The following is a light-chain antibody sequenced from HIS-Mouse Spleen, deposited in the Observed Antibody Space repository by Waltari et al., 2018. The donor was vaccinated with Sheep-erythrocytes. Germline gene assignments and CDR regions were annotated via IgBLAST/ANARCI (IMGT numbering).Light chain of an antibody. CDR2: GAS. J-gene: IGKJ2*01. CDR1: KSVNSN. Sequence: EIVMTQSPATLSVSPGERATLTCRASKSVNSNSAWYQQKPGQAPRLLIYGASTRATGIPARFSGSGSGTEFTLTISSMQSEDFAVYYCQQYNNWPPPYTFGQGTKLEIK. V-gene: IGKV3-15*01. CDR3: QQYNNWPPPYT.